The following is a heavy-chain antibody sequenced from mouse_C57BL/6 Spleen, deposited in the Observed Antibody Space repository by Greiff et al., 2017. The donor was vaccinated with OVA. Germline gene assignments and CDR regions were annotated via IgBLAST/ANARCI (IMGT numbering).Heavy chain of an antibody. CDR2: IDPSDSET. CDR3: ARYGTVHWYFDV. Sequence: QVQLQQPGAELVRPGSSVKLSCKASGYTFTSYWMHWVKQRPIQGLEWIGNIDPSDSETHYNQKFKDKATLTVDKSSSTAYMQLSSLTSEDSAVYYCARYGTVHWYFDVWGTGTTVTVSS. V-gene: IGHV1-52*01. J-gene: IGHJ1*03. CDR1: GYTFTSYW. D-gene: IGHD4-1*01.